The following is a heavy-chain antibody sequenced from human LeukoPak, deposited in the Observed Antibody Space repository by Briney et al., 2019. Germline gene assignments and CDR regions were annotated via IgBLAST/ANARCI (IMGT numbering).Heavy chain of an antibody. CDR3: ARVSSLALYSSSWRWFDP. Sequence: ASVKVSCKASGYTFTGYYMHWVRQAPGQGLGWMGWINPNSGGTNYAQKFQGRVTMTRDTSISTAYMELSRVRSDDTAVYYCARVSSLALYSSSWRWFDPWGQGTLVTVSS. CDR2: INPNSGGT. CDR1: GYTFTGYY. J-gene: IGHJ5*02. V-gene: IGHV1-2*02. D-gene: IGHD6-13*01.